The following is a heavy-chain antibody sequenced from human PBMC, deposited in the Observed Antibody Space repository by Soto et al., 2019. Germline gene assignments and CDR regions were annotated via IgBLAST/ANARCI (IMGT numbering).Heavy chain of an antibody. Sequence: GGSLRLSCAASGFTFSSYEMNWVRQAPGKGLEWVSYISSSGSTIYYADSVKGRFTISRDNAKNSLYLQMNSLRAEDTAVYYCARDRWQQLVRGEYYYYGMDVWGQGTTVTVSS. J-gene: IGHJ6*02. CDR2: ISSSGSTI. CDR1: GFTFSSYE. CDR3: ARDRWQQLVRGEYYYYGMDV. V-gene: IGHV3-48*03. D-gene: IGHD6-13*01.